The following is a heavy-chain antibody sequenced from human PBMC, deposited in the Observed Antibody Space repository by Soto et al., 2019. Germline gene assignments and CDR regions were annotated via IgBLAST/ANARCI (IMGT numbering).Heavy chain of an antibody. V-gene: IGHV4-59*01. CDR2: IYYSGST. CDR3: ARGIYSSGYYYYFDF. J-gene: IGHJ4*02. D-gene: IGHD3-22*01. CDR1: GGSIGTYY. Sequence: QVQLRESGPGLVKPSETLSLSCIVSGGSIGTYYWTWIRQSPGKGLEWIGYIYYSGSTNYNPSLKSRVTISLDTSSNQFSLKLRSVTAADSALYYCARGIYSSGYYYYFDFWGQGTLVAVSS.